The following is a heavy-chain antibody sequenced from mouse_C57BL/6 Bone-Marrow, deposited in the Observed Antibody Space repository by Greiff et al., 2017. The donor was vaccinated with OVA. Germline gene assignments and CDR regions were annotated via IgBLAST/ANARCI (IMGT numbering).Heavy chain of an antibody. CDR3: ASPYWYFDV. V-gene: IGHV5-9*01. CDR2: ISGGGGNT. J-gene: IGHJ1*03. CDR1: GFTFSSYT. Sequence: DVHLVESGGGLVKPGGSLKLSCAASGFTFSSYTMSWVRQTPEKRLEWVATISGGGGNTYYPDSVKGRFTISRDNAKNTLYLQMSSLRSEDTALYYCASPYWYFDVWGTGTTVTVSS.